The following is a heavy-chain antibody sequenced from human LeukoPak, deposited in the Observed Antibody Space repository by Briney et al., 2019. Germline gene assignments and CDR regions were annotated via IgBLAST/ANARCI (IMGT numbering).Heavy chain of an antibody. J-gene: IGHJ4*02. Sequence: GASLRLSCAASGFTFGRHWMSWVRQAPVKGLEWVAHMNKGGSETTNVDSVKGRFTISRDDAKNLVFLQMNSLRVEDTAVYYCARDGVAGGFDYWGQGILVTVSS. CDR2: MNKGGSET. D-gene: IGHD6-19*01. V-gene: IGHV3-7*01. CDR1: GFTFGRHW. CDR3: ARDGVAGGFDY.